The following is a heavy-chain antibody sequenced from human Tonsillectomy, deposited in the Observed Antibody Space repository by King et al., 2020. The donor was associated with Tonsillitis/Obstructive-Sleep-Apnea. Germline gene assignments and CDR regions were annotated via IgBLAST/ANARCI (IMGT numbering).Heavy chain of an antibody. Sequence: QLVQSGAEVKKPGSSVKVSCKASGGTFSSYAISWVRQAPGQGLEWMGGIIPILGIATYAQKFQGRVTITADKSTSTAYMELSSLRSEDTAVYYCASAVLGYCSSTSCYLNWFDPWGQGTLVTVSS. V-gene: IGHV1-69*10. D-gene: IGHD2-2*01. J-gene: IGHJ5*02. CDR3: ASAVLGYCSSTSCYLNWFDP. CDR1: GGTFSSYA. CDR2: IIPILGIA.